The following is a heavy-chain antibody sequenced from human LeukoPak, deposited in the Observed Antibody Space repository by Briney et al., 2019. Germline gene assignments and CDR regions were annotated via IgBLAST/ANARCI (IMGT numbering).Heavy chain of an antibody. CDR1: GGSISSYY. CDR2: IYTSGGT. V-gene: IGHV4-4*07. Sequence: SQTLSLTCTVSGGSISSYYWSWIRQPAGKGLEWIGRIYTSGGTNYNPSLKSRVTMSVDTSKNQSSLKLSSVTAADTAVYYCARVAAGGYYYYMDVWGKGTTVTISS. D-gene: IGHD6-13*01. CDR3: ARVAAGGYYYYMDV. J-gene: IGHJ6*03.